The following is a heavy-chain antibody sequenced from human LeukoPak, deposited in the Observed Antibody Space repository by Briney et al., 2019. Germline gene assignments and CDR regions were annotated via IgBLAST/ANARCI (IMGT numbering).Heavy chain of an antibody. D-gene: IGHD5-18*01. CDR3: ARDSGYSYGDYYYGMDV. V-gene: IGHV3-30-3*01. CDR1: GFTFSSYA. Sequence: GRSLRLSCAASGFTFSSYAMHWVRQAPGKGLEWVAVIPYDGSNKYYADSVKGRYTISRDNSKNTLYLQMNSLRAEDTAVYYCARDSGYSYGDYYYGMDVWGQGTTVTVSS. J-gene: IGHJ6*02. CDR2: IPYDGSNK.